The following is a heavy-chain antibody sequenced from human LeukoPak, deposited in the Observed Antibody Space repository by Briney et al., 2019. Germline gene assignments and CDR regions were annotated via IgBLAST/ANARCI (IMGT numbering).Heavy chain of an antibody. CDR3: AKVALFSGYYPPFDY. V-gene: IGHV3-30*18. Sequence: GGSLRLSCTASGFTFSNYGMHWVRQAPGKGLEWVAVISYDGSNEYYADSVKGRFTTSRDNSKNTLFLQMNSLRPEDTAVYHCAKVALFSGYYPPFDYWSQGTLVTVSS. CDR1: GFTFSNYG. CDR2: ISYDGSNE. J-gene: IGHJ4*02. D-gene: IGHD3-22*01.